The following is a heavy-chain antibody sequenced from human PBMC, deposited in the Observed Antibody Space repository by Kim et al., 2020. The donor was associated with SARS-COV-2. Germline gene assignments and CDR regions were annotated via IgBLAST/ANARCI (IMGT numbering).Heavy chain of an antibody. CDR3: ARDGVVATKNAFDI. CDR1: GYTFAGYY. J-gene: IGHJ3*02. CDR2: INPKYDGDT. Sequence: ASVKVSCKASGYTFAGYYLHWVRQAPGQGLEWMGWINPKYDGDTKYAQKFQGRVTMTRDTSISTAYMELSRLRSDDTALYYCARDGVVATKNAFDIWGQGTMVTVSS. V-gene: IGHV1-2*02. D-gene: IGHD5-12*01.